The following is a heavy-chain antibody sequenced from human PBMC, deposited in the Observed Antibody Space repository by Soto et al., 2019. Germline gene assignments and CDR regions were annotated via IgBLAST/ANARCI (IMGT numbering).Heavy chain of an antibody. V-gene: IGHV3-66*01. D-gene: IGHD6-19*01. J-gene: IGHJ4*02. CDR3: ARDGGDTSGGDY. CDR1: GXTVSRNY. CDR2: IYSGGNS. Sequence: EVQLVQSGGGLVQPGGSLRLSCAASGXTVSRNYMTWVRQAPGKGLEWVSLIYSGGNSYYADSVKGRFTISRDSSKNTLYLQMNNLRVEDTAVYYCARDGGDTSGGDYWGQGTLVTVSS.